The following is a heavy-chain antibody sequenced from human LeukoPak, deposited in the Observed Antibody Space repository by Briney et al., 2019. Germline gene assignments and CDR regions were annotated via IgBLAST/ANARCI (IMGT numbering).Heavy chain of an antibody. D-gene: IGHD5-12*01. CDR2: ISYDGSNK. CDR1: GFTFSSYA. Sequence: PGRSLRLSCAASGFTFSSYAMHWVRQAPGKGLEWVAVISYDGSNKYYADSVKGRFTISRDNSKNTLYLQMNSLRAEDTAVYYCAREWLRFFDYWGQGTLVTVSS. J-gene: IGHJ4*02. CDR3: AREWLRFFDY. V-gene: IGHV3-30-3*01.